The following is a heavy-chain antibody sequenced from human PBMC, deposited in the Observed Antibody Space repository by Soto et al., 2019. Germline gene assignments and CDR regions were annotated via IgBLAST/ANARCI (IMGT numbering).Heavy chain of an antibody. J-gene: IGHJ4*02. D-gene: IGHD2-21*02. CDR1: GDTFTDYY. CDR2: VNPSGGHT. Sequence: QVQLVQSGAEVKKPGASVKVSCKASGDTFTDYYIHWVRQAPGQGLEWMGTVNPSGGHTTYAQHFLCSVTXTXXXSXGTLSMELTSLTSEDTAVYYCARGGHVVVVTAALDYWGQGTLVTVSS. CDR3: ARGGHVVVVTAALDY. V-gene: IGHV1-46*01.